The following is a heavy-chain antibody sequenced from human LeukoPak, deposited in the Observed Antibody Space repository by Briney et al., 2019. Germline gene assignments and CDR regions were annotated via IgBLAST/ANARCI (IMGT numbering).Heavy chain of an antibody. CDR3: ARGYSSSWYWFDP. V-gene: IGHV3-23*01. D-gene: IGHD6-13*01. J-gene: IGHJ5*02. CDR1: GFTFSSYG. CDR2: ISGSGGST. Sequence: GGSLRLSCAASGFTFSSYGMSWVRQAPGKGLEWVSAISGSGGSTYYADSVKGRFTISRDNSKNTLYLQMNSLRAEDTAVYYCARGYSSSWYWFDPWGQGTLVTVSS.